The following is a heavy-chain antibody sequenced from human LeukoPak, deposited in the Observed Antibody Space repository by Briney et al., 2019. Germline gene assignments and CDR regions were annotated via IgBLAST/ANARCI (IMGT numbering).Heavy chain of an antibody. Sequence: GGSLRLSCAASGFTFSNYAMSWVRQAPGKGLEWVSAISGSGGNTYYADSVKGRFTISRDNSKNTLYLQMNSLRAEDTAVYYCARDNAGLVKHLDAFDLWGQGTMVTVAS. V-gene: IGHV3-23*01. CDR2: ISGSGGNT. CDR3: ARDNAGLVKHLDAFDL. J-gene: IGHJ3*01. CDR1: GFTFSNYA. D-gene: IGHD1-26*01.